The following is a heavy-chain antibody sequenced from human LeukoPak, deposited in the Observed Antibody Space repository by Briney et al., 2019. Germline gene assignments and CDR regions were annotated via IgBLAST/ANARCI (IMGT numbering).Heavy chain of an antibody. Sequence: SETLSLTCTVSGYSISSAYYWGWIRQPPGKGLEWIGSIYHSGTTYYNPSLKSRVTISVDTSKNQFSLKLSSVTAADTAVYYCVRVGSYSYYFDYWGQGTLVTVSS. CDR2: IYHSGTT. CDR1: GYSISSAYY. D-gene: IGHD1-26*01. V-gene: IGHV4-38-2*02. J-gene: IGHJ4*02. CDR3: VRVGSYSYYFDY.